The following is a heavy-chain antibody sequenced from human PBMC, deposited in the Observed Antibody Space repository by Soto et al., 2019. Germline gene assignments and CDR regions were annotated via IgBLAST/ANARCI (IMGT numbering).Heavy chain of an antibody. J-gene: IGHJ4*02. CDR1: GCTSTSSA. CDR2: IVVGSGNT. CDR3: AAGGGPNSSSPFDY. V-gene: IGHV1-58*01. D-gene: IGHD6-13*01. Sequence: SVKVSCKASGCTSTSSAVKWGRQPRGQRLEWIGGIVVGSGNTNYAQKFQERVTITRATSPSTTYMELSSLRSEDTAVYYCAAGGGPNSSSPFDYWGQGTLVTVSS.